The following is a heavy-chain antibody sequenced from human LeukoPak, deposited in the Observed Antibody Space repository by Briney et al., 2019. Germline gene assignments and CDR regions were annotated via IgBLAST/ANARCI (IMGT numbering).Heavy chain of an antibody. CDR1: GGSFSGYY. Sequence: SETLSLTCAVYGGSFSGYYWSWIRQPPGKGLEWIGEINHSGSTNYNPPLKSRVTISVDTSKNQFSLKLSSVTAADTAVCYCARKSRDGYNKRAYYFDYWGQGTLVTVSS. CDR3: ARKSRDGYNKRAYYFDY. CDR2: INHSGST. J-gene: IGHJ4*02. D-gene: IGHD5-24*01. V-gene: IGHV4-34*01.